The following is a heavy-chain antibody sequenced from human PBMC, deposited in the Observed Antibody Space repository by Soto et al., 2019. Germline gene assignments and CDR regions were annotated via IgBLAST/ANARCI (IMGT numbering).Heavy chain of an antibody. J-gene: IGHJ4*02. CDR1: GFSLSTSGVG. D-gene: IGHD2-15*01. CDR3: AHNSAVVPLDY. Sequence: QITLKESGPTLVKPTQTLTLTCGFSGFSLSTSGVGVGWIRQPPGKALEWLALIYWYDDKVYSPSLMSRLTITKDTSKNQVVLTMTNMDPVDTATYYCAHNSAVVPLDYWGQGTLVTVSS. V-gene: IGHV2-5*01. CDR2: IYWYDDK.